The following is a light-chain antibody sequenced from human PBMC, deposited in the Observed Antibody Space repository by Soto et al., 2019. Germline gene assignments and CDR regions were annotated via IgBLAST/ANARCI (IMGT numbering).Light chain of an antibody. CDR1: QIVSSTY. CDR2: GAS. J-gene: IGKJ3*01. CDR3: QQYGVTPPNT. Sequence: EIVLTQSPGTLSLSPGERATLSCRASQIVSSTYLAWFQQKPGQAPRLLIYGASTRATGIPDRFSGSGSGTDFTLTISGLEPEDFALYYCQQYGVTPPNTFGAGTKVDIX. V-gene: IGKV3-20*01.